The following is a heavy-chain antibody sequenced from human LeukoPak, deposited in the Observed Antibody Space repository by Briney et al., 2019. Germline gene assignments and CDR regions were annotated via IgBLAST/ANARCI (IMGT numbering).Heavy chain of an antibody. CDR1: GGSFSGYY. CDR2: INHSGST. D-gene: IGHD4-11*01. V-gene: IGHV4-34*01. CDR3: ARGVTTVTYFDY. J-gene: IGHJ4*02. Sequence: SETLSLTCAVYGGSFSGYYWSWIRQPPGKGLEWIGEINHSGSTIYNPSLKSRVTISVDTSKNQFSLKLSSVTAADTAVYYCARGVTTVTYFDYWGQGTLVTVSS.